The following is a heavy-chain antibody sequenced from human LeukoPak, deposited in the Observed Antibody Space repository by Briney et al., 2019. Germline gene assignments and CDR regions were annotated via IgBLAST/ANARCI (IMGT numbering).Heavy chain of an antibody. CDR1: GGSISTGSYC. D-gene: IGHD2-15*01. Sequence: SETLSLTCSVSGGSISTGSYCWAWIRPPPGKGLEWIGTICYTGSTHYNPSLKSRVTKSVDTSQNQFSLRLSSVTAADTAVYFCARQGTPAGGGNWFDPWGQGILVSVSS. J-gene: IGHJ5*02. CDR2: ICYTGST. V-gene: IGHV4-39*01. CDR3: ARQGTPAGGGNWFDP.